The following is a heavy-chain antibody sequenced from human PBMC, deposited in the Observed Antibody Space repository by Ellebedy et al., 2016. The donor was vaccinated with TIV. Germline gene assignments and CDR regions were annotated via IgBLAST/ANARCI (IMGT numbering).Heavy chain of an antibody. J-gene: IGHJ6*02. V-gene: IGHV1-69*13. CDR2: IIPIFGTA. CDR1: VCTFISYA. CDR3: ARDYYGMDV. Sequence: SVKVSXXASVCTFISYAISWLRLASGQGLEWMGGIIPIFGTANYAQKFQGRVTITADESTSTAYMELSSLRSEDTAVYYCARDYYGMDVWGQGTTVTVSS.